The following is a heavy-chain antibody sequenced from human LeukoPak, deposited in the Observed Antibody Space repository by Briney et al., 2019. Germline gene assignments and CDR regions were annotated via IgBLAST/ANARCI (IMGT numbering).Heavy chain of an antibody. CDR1: GFTFSFSTYG. CDR2: IWYDGSDK. D-gene: IGHD2-15*01. CDR3: ARVSCTGGSCNPYSYYDMDV. J-gene: IGHJ6*02. Sequence: GGSLRLSCAASGFTFSFSTYGMHWVRQAPGKGLEWVAIIWYDGSDKYYADSVKGRFTISRDNSKNTLYLQMNSLRAEDTAVYFCARVSCTGGSCNPYSYYDMDVWGQGTTVTVSS. V-gene: IGHV3-33*01.